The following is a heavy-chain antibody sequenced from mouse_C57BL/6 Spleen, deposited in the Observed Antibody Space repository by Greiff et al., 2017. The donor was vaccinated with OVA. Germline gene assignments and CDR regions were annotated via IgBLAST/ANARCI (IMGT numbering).Heavy chain of an antibody. CDR3: ARGVTTGMDY. Sequence: EVQLVESGGGLVQPGGSLQLSCAASGFTFSDYGMHWVRQAPEKGLEWVAYISSGSSTIYSADTVKGRFTISRDNAKNTLFLQMTSLRSEDTAMYYCARGVTTGMDYWGQGTSVTVSS. J-gene: IGHJ4*01. V-gene: IGHV5-17*01. CDR2: ISSGSSTI. D-gene: IGHD2-2*01. CDR1: GFTFSDYG.